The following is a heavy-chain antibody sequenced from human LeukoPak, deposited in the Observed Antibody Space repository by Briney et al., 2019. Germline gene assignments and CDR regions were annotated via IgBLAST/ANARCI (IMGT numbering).Heavy chain of an antibody. V-gene: IGHV4-31*03. Sequence: PSQTLSLTCTVSGGSISSGGYYWSWIRQHPGKGLEWIGYIYYSGSTYYNPSLKSRVTISVDTSKNQFSLKLSSVTAADTALYYCAKDMGYYDSSGSFDYWGQGTLVTVSS. J-gene: IGHJ4*02. CDR3: AKDMGYYDSSGSFDY. D-gene: IGHD3-22*01. CDR1: GGSISSGGYY. CDR2: IYYSGST.